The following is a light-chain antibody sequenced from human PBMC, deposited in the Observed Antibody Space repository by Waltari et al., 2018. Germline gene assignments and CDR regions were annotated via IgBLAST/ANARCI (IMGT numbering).Light chain of an antibody. CDR1: QTVSSY. CDR3: QQRSNWPPVVT. J-gene: IGKJ4*01. CDR2: EAA. V-gene: IGKV3-11*01. Sequence: EIVLTQSPATLSLSPGERATLTCRASQTVSSYLAWYQQKPGQAPRLLIYEAANRAAGIPARFSGSGSGTDFTLTISSLEPEDFAVYYCQQRSNWPPVVTFGGGTKVEIK.